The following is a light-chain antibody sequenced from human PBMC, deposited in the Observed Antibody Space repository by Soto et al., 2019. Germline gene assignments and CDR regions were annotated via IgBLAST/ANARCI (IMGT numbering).Light chain of an antibody. J-gene: IGKJ1*01. CDR2: KAS. V-gene: IGKV1-5*03. CDR1: QGISSW. Sequence: DIQMTQSPSTLSASVGDRVTITCRASQGISSWLAWYQQEPGKAPKLLIYKASSLESGVPSRFSGSGSGTEFTLTISSLQPDDFATYYCQQYNSYLTFGQGTKVEIK. CDR3: QQYNSYLT.